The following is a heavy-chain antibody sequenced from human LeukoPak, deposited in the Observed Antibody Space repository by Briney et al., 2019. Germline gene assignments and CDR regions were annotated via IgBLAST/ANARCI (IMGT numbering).Heavy chain of an antibody. CDR2: IYTSGST. CDR3: ARDCYDSSGYQVFDY. D-gene: IGHD3-22*01. V-gene: IGHV4-4*07. CDR1: GGSISSYY. J-gene: IGHJ4*02. Sequence: TPSETLSLTCTVSGGSISSYYWSWLRQPAGKGLEWLGRIYTSGSTNYNPSLKSRVTMSVDTSKNQFSLKLSSVTAADTAVYYCARDCYDSSGYQVFDYWGQGTLVTVSS.